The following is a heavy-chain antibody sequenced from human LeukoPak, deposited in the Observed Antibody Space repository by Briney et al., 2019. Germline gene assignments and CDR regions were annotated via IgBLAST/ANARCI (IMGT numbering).Heavy chain of an antibody. CDR3: GRVPSSLYDFWSGYFIDY. V-gene: IGHV1-2*06. CDR2: INPNSGGT. CDR1: GYTFTGYY. Sequence: ASVKVSCKASGYTFTGYYMHWVRQAPGQGLEWMGRINPNSGGTNYAQKFQGRVTMTRDTSISTAYMELSRLRSDDTAVYYCGRVPSSLYDFWSGYFIDYWGQGTLVTVSS. J-gene: IGHJ4*02. D-gene: IGHD3-3*01.